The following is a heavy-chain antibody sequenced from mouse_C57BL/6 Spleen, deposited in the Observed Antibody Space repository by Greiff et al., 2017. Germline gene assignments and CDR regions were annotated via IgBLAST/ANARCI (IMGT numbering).Heavy chain of an antibody. CDR1: GYTFTDYY. J-gene: IGHJ4*01. CDR3: ARKGDYYNAMDY. CDR2: INPYNGGT. D-gene: IGHD1-1*02. Sequence: EVQLQQSGPVLVKPGASVKMSCKASGYTFTDYYMNWVKQSHGKSLEWIGVINPYNGGTSYNQKFKGKATLTVDKSSSTAYMELNSLTSEDSAVYYCARKGDYYNAMDYWGQGTSVTVSS. V-gene: IGHV1-19*01.